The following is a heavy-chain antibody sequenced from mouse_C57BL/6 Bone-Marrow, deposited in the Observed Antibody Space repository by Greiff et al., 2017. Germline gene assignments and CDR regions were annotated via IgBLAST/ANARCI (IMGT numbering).Heavy chain of an antibody. CDR2: IYPTSGRT. CDR3: ARSGPLGRSFDY. Sequence: VQLQQPGAELVKPGASVKMSCKASGYTFTSYWITWVKQRPGQGLEWIGDIYPTSGRTNYNEKFKRKAILTVDTSSNTAYMQISSLTSEDSAVFYWARSGPLGRSFDYWGQGTTLTVSS. J-gene: IGHJ2*01. V-gene: IGHV1-55*01. D-gene: IGHD4-1*01. CDR1: GYTFTSYW.